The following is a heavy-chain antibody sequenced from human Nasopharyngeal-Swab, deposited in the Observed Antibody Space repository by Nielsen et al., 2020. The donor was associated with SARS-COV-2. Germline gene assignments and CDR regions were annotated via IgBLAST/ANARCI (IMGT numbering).Heavy chain of an antibody. J-gene: IGHJ4*02. Sequence: ASVKVSCKTSGYTFTNYAMNWVRQAPGQGLEWMGWINTNTGNPMYAQGFTGRFAFSLDTSVSTAYLQISSLKAEDTAVYYCARDLVGLGYYWGQGTLVTVSS. CDR3: ARDLVGLGYY. V-gene: IGHV7-4-1*02. CDR2: INTNTGNP. D-gene: IGHD2-2*01. CDR1: GYTFTNYA.